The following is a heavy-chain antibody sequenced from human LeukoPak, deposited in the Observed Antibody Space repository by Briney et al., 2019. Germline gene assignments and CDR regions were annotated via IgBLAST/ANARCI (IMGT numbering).Heavy chain of an antibody. D-gene: IGHD2-15*01. J-gene: IGHJ4*02. Sequence: ASVKVSCKASGYTFTSYDINWVRQATGQGLEWMGRMNPNSGNTGYAQKFQGRVTMTRNTSISTAYMELSSLRSEDTAVYYCARGGDIVVVVAALNTGFDYWGQGTLVTVSS. CDR3: ARGGDIVVVVAALNTGFDY. CDR2: MNPNSGNT. V-gene: IGHV1-8*01. CDR1: GYTFTSYD.